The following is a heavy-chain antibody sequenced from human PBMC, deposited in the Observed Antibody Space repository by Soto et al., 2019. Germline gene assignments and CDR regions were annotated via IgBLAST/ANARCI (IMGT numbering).Heavy chain of an antibody. CDR3: AHTIFGVVIHYYYYYGMDV. Sequence: XGSLRLSCAASGFTFSSYAMSWVRQAPGKGLEWVSAISGSGGSTYYADSVKGRFTISRDNSKNTLYLQMNSLRAEDTAVYYCAHTIFGVVIHYYYYYGMDVWGQGTTVTVSS. V-gene: IGHV3-23*01. CDR1: GFTFSSYA. CDR2: ISGSGGST. D-gene: IGHD3-3*01. J-gene: IGHJ6*02.